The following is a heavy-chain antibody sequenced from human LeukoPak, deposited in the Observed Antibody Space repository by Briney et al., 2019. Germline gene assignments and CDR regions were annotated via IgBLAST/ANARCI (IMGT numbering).Heavy chain of an antibody. CDR1: GGPISSYY. CDR3: ARGRVGGSASYYNVLDY. Sequence: SETLSLTCTVSGGPISSYYWSWIRQPPGKGLEWIGYISYGGSTNYNPSLKSRVTISVDTSRNQFSLKLSSVTAADTAVYYCARGRVGGSASYYNVLDYWGQGTLVTVSS. V-gene: IGHV4-59*01. CDR2: ISYGGST. J-gene: IGHJ4*02. D-gene: IGHD3-10*01.